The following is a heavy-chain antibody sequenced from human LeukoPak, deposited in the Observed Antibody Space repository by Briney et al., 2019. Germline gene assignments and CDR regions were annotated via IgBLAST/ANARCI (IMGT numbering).Heavy chain of an antibody. CDR1: VCTFSSYT. Sequence: GSSVKVSCKASVCTFSSYTISWLRQAPGQGREWVGGIIPILGIANYAQKFQGRVTITADKSTSTAYMELSSLRSEDTAVYYCARGYCSSTRCYRDDAFDIWGQGTMVTVSS. CDR2: IIPILGIA. J-gene: IGHJ3*02. CDR3: ARGYCSSTRCYRDDAFDI. D-gene: IGHD2-2*02. V-gene: IGHV1-69*02.